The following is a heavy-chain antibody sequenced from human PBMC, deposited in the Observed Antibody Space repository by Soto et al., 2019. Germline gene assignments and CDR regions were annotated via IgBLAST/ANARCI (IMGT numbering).Heavy chain of an antibody. CDR3: AHSGNTVVTPGFDP. CDR2: IYWHDDK. J-gene: IGHJ5*02. Sequence: QITLKESGPTLVKPTQTLTLTCTFSGFSLSTSGVGVGWIRQPPGKALEWLALIYWHDDKRYSPSLQSRLTITKDPSKIPVVLTSTHTEPVDTATYYWAHSGNTVVTPGFDPGGQGTLVTVSS. V-gene: IGHV2-5*01. CDR1: GFSLSTSGVG. D-gene: IGHD2-21*02.